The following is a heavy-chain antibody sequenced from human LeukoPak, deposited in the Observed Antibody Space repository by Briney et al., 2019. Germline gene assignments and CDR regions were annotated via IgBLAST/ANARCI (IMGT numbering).Heavy chain of an antibody. V-gene: IGHV1-2*02. CDR3: ARYCSGGSCYRMTTVTTAFDY. Sequence: ASVKVSCKASGYTFTGYYMHWVRQAPGEGLEWMGCINPNSGGTNYAQKFQGRVTMTRDTSISTAYMELSRLRSDDTAVYYCARYCSGGSCYRMTTVTTAFDYWGQGTLVTVSS. CDR1: GYTFTGYY. D-gene: IGHD2-15*01. J-gene: IGHJ4*02. CDR2: INPNSGGT.